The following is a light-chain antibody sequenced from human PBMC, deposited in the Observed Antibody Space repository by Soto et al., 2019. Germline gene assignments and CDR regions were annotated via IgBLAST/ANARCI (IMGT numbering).Light chain of an antibody. Sequence: DIQMTQSPSSLSASVGDRVTITCRASQSISSYLNWYQQKPGKAPKLLIYAASSLQSGVPSRFSGSGSGTDFTLPISILQSEDFATYYCQQSYNTPPMYTFGQGTKLEIK. V-gene: IGKV1-39*01. CDR2: AAS. CDR3: QQSYNTPPMYT. J-gene: IGKJ2*01. CDR1: QSISSY.